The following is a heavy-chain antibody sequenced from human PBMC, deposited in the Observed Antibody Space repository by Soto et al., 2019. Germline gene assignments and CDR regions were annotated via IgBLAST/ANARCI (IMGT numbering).Heavy chain of an antibody. CDR1: GFTFSSYG. V-gene: IGHV3-33*01. J-gene: IGHJ3*02. D-gene: IGHD3-9*01. CDR3: ARDADILTGSDAFDI. CDR2: IWYDGSNK. Sequence: GGSLRLSCAASGFTFSSYGMHWVRQAPGKGLEWVAVIWYDGSNKYYADSVKGRFTISRDNSKNTLYLQMNSLRAEDTAVYYCARDADILTGSDAFDIWGQGTMVTVSS.